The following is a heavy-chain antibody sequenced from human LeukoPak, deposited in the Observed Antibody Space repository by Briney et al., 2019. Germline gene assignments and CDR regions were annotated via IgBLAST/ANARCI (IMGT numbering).Heavy chain of an antibody. V-gene: IGHV4-30-2*01. CDR3: ARVSTPAGGASVI. Sequence: SLKSRVTISVDKSKNQFSLKLSSVTAADTAVYYCARVSTPAGGASVIWGQGTMVTVSS. J-gene: IGHJ3*02. D-gene: IGHD2-2*01.